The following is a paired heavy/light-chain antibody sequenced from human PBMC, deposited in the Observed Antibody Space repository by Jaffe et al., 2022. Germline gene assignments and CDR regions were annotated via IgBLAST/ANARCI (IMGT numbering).Light chain of an antibody. CDR1: QSLVYSDGNTY. J-gene: IGKJ2*01. CDR3: MQGTHWPYT. CDR2: KVS. V-gene: IGKV2-30*01. Sequence: DVVMTQSPLSLPVTLGQPASISCRSSQSLVYSDGNTYLNWFQQRPGQSPRRLIYKVSNRDSGVPDRFSGSGSGTDFTLKISRVEAEDVGVYYCMQGTHWPYTFGQGTKLEIK.
Heavy chain of an antibody. CDR2: ISGSGGST. D-gene: IGHD3-9*01. J-gene: IGHJ3*02. CDR3: AKDPDDILTGYYIQLPHDAFDI. V-gene: IGHV3-23*01. Sequence: EVQLLESGGGLVQPGGSLRLSCAASGFTFSSYAMSWVRQAPGKGLEWVSAISGSGGSTYYADSVKGRFTISRDNSKNTLYLQMNSLRAEDTAVYYCAKDPDDILTGYYIQLPHDAFDIWGQGTMVTVSS. CDR1: GFTFSSYA.